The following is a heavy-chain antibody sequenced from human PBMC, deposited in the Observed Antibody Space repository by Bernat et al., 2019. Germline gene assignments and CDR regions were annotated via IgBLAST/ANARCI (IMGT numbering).Heavy chain of an antibody. CDR3: AKAVGSRDGYNLDAFDI. D-gene: IGHD5-24*01. J-gene: IGHJ3*02. V-gene: IGHV3-53*02. Sequence: EVQLVETGGGLIQPGRSLRLSCAASGLTVSTNYMSWVRQAPGKGLEWVSVLYSGGTTYYADSVKGRFTMSGDNSKNTLYLQMDSLRAEDTAVYYCAKAVGSRDGYNLDAFDIWAQGAMVTVSS. CDR2: LYSGGTT. CDR1: GLTVSTNY.